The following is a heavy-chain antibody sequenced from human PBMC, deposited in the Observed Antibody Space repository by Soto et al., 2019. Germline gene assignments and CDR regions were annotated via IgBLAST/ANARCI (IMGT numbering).Heavy chain of an antibody. V-gene: IGHV4-30-4*01. D-gene: IGHD4-17*01. Sequence: PSETLSLTCTVSGGSISSGDYYWSWIRQPPGKGLEWIGYIYYSGSTYYNPSLKSRVTISVDTSKNQFSLKLSSVTAADTAVYYCARADYGDYHYYYYYGMDVWGQGTTVTVSS. J-gene: IGHJ6*02. CDR2: IYYSGST. CDR1: GGSISSGDYY. CDR3: ARADYGDYHYYYYYGMDV.